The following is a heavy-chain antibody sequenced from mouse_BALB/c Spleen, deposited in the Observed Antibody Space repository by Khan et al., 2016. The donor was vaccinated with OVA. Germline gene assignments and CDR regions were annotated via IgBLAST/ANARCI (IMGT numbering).Heavy chain of an antibody. Sequence: EVELVESGGGLVKPGGSLKLSCAASGFTFSNYAMSWVRQSPEKRLEWVASIGSGDSTYYFDSVKGRFTISRDNARNILYLQMSSLRSEDTAMYYYGRDNWFAYRSQVTVVTVSA. CDR2: IGSGDST. J-gene: IGHJ3*01. D-gene: IGHD3-3*01. CDR3: GRDNWFAY. CDR1: GFTFSNYA. V-gene: IGHV5-6-5*01.